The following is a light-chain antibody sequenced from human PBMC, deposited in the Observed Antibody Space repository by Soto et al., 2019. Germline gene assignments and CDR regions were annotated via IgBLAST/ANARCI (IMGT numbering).Light chain of an antibody. CDR1: SSDIGSYSL. Sequence: QSALTQPASVSGSPGQSITISCTGTSSDIGSYSLVSWYQQLPGKAPKLMIYEGDKRPSGVSNRFSDSQSGNTASLTISGLQADDEADYYCCSCASSTTFLYVFGSGTKLTVL. CDR3: CSCASSTTFLYV. V-gene: IGLV2-23*03. J-gene: IGLJ1*01. CDR2: EGD.